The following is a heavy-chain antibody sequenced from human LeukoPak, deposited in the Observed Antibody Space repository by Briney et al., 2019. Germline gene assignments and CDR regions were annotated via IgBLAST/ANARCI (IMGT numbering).Heavy chain of an antibody. V-gene: IGHV1-2*02. CDR3: ARARMNYDILPDY. D-gene: IGHD3-9*01. Sequence: GASEKVSCKASGYTFTGYYMHWVRQAPGQGLEWMGWINPNSGGTNHAQKFQGRVTMTRDTSISTAYMELSRLRSDDTAVYYCARARMNYDILPDYWGQGTLVTVSS. CDR1: GYTFTGYY. J-gene: IGHJ4*02. CDR2: INPNSGGT.